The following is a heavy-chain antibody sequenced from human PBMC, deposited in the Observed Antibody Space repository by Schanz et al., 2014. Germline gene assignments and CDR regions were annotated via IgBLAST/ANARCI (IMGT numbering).Heavy chain of an antibody. J-gene: IGHJ4*02. CDR1: GLIFSNYV. V-gene: IGHV3-30*03. Sequence: VQLVESGGGLVQPGGSLKLSCAASGLIFSNYVMSWVRQAPGKGLEWVALVSSDGNNDYYTDSVKGRFTISRDNAENTLFLQMNSLRAEDTAVYYCARKVVATIGGYYDNWGQGTLVIVSS. CDR3: ARKVVATIGGYYDN. D-gene: IGHD5-12*01. CDR2: VSSDGNND.